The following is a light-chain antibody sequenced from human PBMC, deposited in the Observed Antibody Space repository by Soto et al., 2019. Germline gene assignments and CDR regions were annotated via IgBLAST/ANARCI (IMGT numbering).Light chain of an antibody. Sequence: DVVLTQTPLSSTVTLGQAASISCRSTRRLVHSNGHTYLSWLHQRPGQPPRVLIYEISKRFSGVPDRFSGSGAGTDFTLTISRVQPEDDGIYYCMQATDFPRSFGQGTKVDIK. J-gene: IGKJ1*01. V-gene: IGKV2-24*01. CDR1: RRLVHSNGHTY. CDR3: MQATDFPRS. CDR2: EIS.